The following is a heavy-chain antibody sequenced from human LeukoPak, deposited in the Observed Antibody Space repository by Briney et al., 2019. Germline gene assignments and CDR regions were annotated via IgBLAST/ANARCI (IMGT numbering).Heavy chain of an antibody. CDR2: ISSSSSSYI. CDR3: ARGTIAARYSFDP. Sequence: PGGSLRLSCAASGFTFSSYSMNWVRQAPGKGLEWVSSISSSSSSYIYYADSVKGRFTISRDNAKNSLYLQMNSLRAEDTAVYYCARGTIAARYSFDPWGQGTLVTVSS. V-gene: IGHV3-21*04. J-gene: IGHJ5*02. D-gene: IGHD6-13*01. CDR1: GFTFSSYS.